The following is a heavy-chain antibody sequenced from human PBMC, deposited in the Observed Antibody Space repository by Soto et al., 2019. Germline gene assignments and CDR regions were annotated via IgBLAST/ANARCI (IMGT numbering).Heavy chain of an antibody. CDR3: AREGYCISTSCRHYDYYGMDV. CDR2: ISAYNGNT. CDR1: GYTITSYG. V-gene: IGHV1-18*01. D-gene: IGHD2-2*01. J-gene: IGHJ6*02. Sequence: ASVKVSCKDSGYTITSYGISWVRQAPGQGLERMGWISAYNGNTNYAQKLQGRVTMTTDTSTSTAYMELRSLRSDDTAVYYCAREGYCISTSCRHYDYYGMDVWGQGTTVTVSS.